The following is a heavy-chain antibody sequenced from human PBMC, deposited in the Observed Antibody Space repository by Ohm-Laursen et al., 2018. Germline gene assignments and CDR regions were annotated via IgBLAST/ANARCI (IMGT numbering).Heavy chain of an antibody. D-gene: IGHD2-2*01. J-gene: IGHJ4*02. CDR3: AKSADGRGGVDYLDS. CDR1: GFTFNNFA. CDR2: ISGSGGAT. Sequence: GSLRLSCAAPGFTFNNFAMSWVRQAPGKGLEWVSAISGSGGATYNADSVKGRFTISRDKSKNTLYLQMNSLRAEDTAVYYCAKSADGRGGVDYLDSWGQGTLVTVSS. V-gene: IGHV3-23*01.